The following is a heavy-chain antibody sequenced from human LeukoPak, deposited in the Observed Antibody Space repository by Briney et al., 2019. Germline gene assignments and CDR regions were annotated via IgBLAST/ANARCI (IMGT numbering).Heavy chain of an antibody. CDR3: ARNGYYDFWSGLTHYYYYYMDV. J-gene: IGHJ6*03. CDR2: INTNTGNP. D-gene: IGHD3-3*01. Sequence: ASVKVSCKASGYTFTSYAMNWVRQAPGQGLEWMGWINTNTGNPTYAQGFTGRFVFSLDTSISTAYLQISSLKAEDTAVYYCARNGYYDFWSGLTHYYYYYMDVWGKGTTVTVSS. CDR1: GYTFTSYA. V-gene: IGHV7-4-1*02.